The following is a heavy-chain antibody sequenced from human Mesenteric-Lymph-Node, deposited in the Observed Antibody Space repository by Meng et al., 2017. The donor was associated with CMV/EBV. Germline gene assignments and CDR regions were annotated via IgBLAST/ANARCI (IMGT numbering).Heavy chain of an antibody. CDR3: ARDQMYYDFWSGYYTPYYYYGMDV. D-gene: IGHD3-3*01. Sequence: GESLKISCAASGFTFSSYWMSWVRQAPGKGLEWVSVIYSGGSTYYADSVKGRFTISRDNSKNTLYLQMNSLRAEDTAVYYCARDQMYYDFWSGYYTPYYYYGMDVWGQGTTVTVSS. J-gene: IGHJ6*02. CDR2: IYSGGST. V-gene: IGHV3-53*01. CDR1: GFTFSSYW.